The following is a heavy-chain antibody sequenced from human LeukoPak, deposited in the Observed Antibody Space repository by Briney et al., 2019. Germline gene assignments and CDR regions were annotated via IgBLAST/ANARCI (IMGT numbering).Heavy chain of an antibody. CDR2: ISSNGGST. D-gene: IGHD1-26*01. CDR3: ARGDSRELVALGP. V-gene: IGHV3-64*01. Sequence: GGSLRLSCAASGFTFSSYAMHWVRQAPGKGLEYVSAISSNGGSTYYANSVKGRFTISRDNSKNTLYLQRGSLRAEDMAVYYCARGDSRELVALGPWGQGTLVTVSS. CDR1: GFTFSSYA. J-gene: IGHJ5*02.